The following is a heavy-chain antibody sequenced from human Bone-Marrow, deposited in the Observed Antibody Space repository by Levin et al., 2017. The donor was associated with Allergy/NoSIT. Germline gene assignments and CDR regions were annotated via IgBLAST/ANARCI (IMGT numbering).Heavy chain of an antibody. Sequence: RSGGSLRLSCAASGFTFSNAWMSWVRQAPGKGLEWVGRIKSKTDGGTTDYAAPVKGRFTISRDDSKNTLYLQMNSLKTEDTAVYYCTTSYLGQQLVFFDYWGQGTLVTVSS. D-gene: IGHD6-13*01. CDR1: GFTFSNAW. CDR2: IKSKTDGGTT. V-gene: IGHV3-15*01. J-gene: IGHJ4*02. CDR3: TTSYLGQQLVFFDY.